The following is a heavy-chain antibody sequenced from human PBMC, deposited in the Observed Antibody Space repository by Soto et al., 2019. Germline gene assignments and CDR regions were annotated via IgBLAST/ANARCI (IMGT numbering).Heavy chain of an antibody. J-gene: IGHJ3*02. D-gene: IGHD3-22*01. CDR1: GYTFTSYD. CDR3: ARADLRITMIVVPYAFDI. V-gene: IGHV1-8*01. CDR2: MNPNSGNT. Sequence: GASGKVSCNGSGYTFTSYDINWVRQATGQGLEWMGWMNPNSGNTGYAQKFQGRVTMTRNTSISTAYMELSSLRSEDTAVYYCARADLRITMIVVPYAFDIWGQGTMVTVSS.